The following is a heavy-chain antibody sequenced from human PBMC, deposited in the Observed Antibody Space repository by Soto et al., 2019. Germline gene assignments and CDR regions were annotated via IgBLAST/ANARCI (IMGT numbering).Heavy chain of an antibody. J-gene: IGHJ4*02. CDR1: GFTFGDYA. CDR2: IKSRKYGGTT. Sequence: PGGSLRLSCTTFGFTFGDYAISWVRQAQEKGLEWVGLIKSRKYGGTTEYAASVKARFTISRDDSKSIAYLQMNSLKTEDTAVYYCTKTYYFDDWGQGTLVTVSS. CDR3: TKTYYFDD. V-gene: IGHV3-49*04.